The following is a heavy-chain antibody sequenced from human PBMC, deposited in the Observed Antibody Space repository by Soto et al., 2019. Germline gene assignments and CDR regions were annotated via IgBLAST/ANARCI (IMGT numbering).Heavy chain of an antibody. CDR2: IYPGDHET. Sequence: GESLKISCKGSGYSFTSYWIGWVRQLPGKGLEWMGIIYPGDHETRYSPSFHGKVTISADRSINTAYLQWNSLEASDTAFYFCARSPRSSPYFDYWGQGALVTVSS. J-gene: IGHJ4*02. D-gene: IGHD6-13*01. V-gene: IGHV5-51*01. CDR3: ARSPRSSPYFDY. CDR1: GYSFTSYW.